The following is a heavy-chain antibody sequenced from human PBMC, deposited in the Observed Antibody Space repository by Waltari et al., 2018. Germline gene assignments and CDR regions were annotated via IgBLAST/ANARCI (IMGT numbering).Heavy chain of an antibody. CDR2: VSYSGTT. J-gene: IGHJ3*01. V-gene: IGHV4-39*01. Sequence: QLQLQESGPRLVRPSGTLSRIGRFSGVFITRNRHYWPWIRQSPGQGLEWIGTVSYSGTTYISPSLKSRVSVSRDTSKNQVSLILGSVTAADMAVYYCATYIGASVGTAAFDVWGQGTMVTVSS. CDR3: ATYIGASVGTAAFDV. D-gene: IGHD5-12*01. CDR1: GVFITRNRHY.